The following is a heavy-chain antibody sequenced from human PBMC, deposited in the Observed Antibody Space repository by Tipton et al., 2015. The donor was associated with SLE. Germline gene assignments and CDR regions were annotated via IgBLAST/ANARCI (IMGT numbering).Heavy chain of an antibody. D-gene: IGHD3-3*01. CDR1: GFTFSSYA. J-gene: IGHJ4*02. CDR2: ISYDGSNK. V-gene: IGHV3-30*04. Sequence: SLRLSCAASGFTFSSYAMHWVRQAPGKGLEWVAVISYDGSNKYYADSVKGRFTISRDNSKNTPYLQMNSLRAEDTAVYYCARAPSITIFGVPWDYWGQGTLVTVSS. CDR3: ARAPSITIFGVPWDY.